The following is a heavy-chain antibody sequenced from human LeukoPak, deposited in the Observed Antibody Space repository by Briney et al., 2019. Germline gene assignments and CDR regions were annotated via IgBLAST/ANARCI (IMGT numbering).Heavy chain of an antibody. CDR3: AKLNPKVVGAPGDFDY. J-gene: IGHJ4*02. D-gene: IGHD1-26*01. V-gene: IGHV3-23*01. CDR2: ISGSGGST. Sequence: SGGSLRLSCAASGFTFSSYAMSWVRQAPGKGLEWVSAISGSGGSTYYADSVKGRFTISRDNSKNTLYLQMNSLRAEDTAVYYCAKLNPKVVGAPGDFDYWRQGTLVTVSS. CDR1: GFTFSSYA.